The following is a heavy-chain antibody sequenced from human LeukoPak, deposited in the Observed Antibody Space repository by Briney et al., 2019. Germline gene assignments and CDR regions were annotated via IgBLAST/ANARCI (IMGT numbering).Heavy chain of an antibody. CDR2: ISYDGRDK. V-gene: IGHV3-30*18. J-gene: IGHJ4*02. Sequence: GGSLRLSCAASGFTFSSYRMHSVRQAPGKGLEWVAFISYDGRDKYYAASVKGRFTISRDNPKDTLYLQMNSLRAADTAVYYCAKDYDYVWGSFRHIDYWGQGTLVTVSS. D-gene: IGHD3-16*02. CDR1: GFTFSSYR. CDR3: AKDYDYVWGSFRHIDY.